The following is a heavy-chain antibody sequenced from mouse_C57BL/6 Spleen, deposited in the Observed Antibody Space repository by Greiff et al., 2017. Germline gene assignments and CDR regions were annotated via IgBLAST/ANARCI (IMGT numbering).Heavy chain of an antibody. CDR2: IYPRDGST. CDR1: GYTFTSYD. CDR3: ARQLRLREYYFDY. J-gene: IGHJ2*01. D-gene: IGHD3-2*02. V-gene: IGHV1-85*01. Sequence: QVQLQQSGPELVKPGASVKLSCKASGYTFTSYDINWVKQRPGPGLEWIEWIYPRDGSTKYNEKFKGKATLTVDTSSSTAYMELHSLTSEDSAVDFCARQLRLREYYFDYWGKGTTLTVSS.